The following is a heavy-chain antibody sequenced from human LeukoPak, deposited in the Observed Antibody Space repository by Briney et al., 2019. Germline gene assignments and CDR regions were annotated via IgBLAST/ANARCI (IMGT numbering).Heavy chain of an antibody. CDR3: VRHERGVYYYYYIDV. CDR1: GFTFDDYG. CDR2: INWSGGET. D-gene: IGHD3-10*01. Sequence: GGSLRLSCAASGFTFDDYGMSWVRQAPGKGLEWVSGINWSGGETDYADSVKGGFTISRDNAKNSLYLQMSALTVDDTAVYYCVRHERGVYYYYYIDVWGKGTTVIVSS. V-gene: IGHV3-20*04. J-gene: IGHJ6*03.